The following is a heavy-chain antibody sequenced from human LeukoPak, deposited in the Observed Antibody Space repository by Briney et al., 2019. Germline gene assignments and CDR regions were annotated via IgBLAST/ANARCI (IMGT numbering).Heavy chain of an antibody. V-gene: IGHV3-23*01. J-gene: IGHJ4*02. CDR3: AKGIGGGYSSGSAFDY. CDR2: ISGSGGST. D-gene: IGHD6-19*01. Sequence: GGSLRLSCAASGFTFSSYAMSWVRQAPGKGLEWVSTISGSGGSTYYADSVKGRFSISRDNSNNTLYLHMDSLRAEDTAIYYCAKGIGGGYSSGSAFDYWGQGTLVTVSS. CDR1: GFTFSSYA.